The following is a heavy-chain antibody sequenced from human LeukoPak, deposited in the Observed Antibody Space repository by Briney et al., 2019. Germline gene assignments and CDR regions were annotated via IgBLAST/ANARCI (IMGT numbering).Heavy chain of an antibody. CDR1: GFTFSSYS. CDR3: ARDNWSKYYFDY. V-gene: IGHV3-21*01. CDR2: ISSSSSYI. J-gene: IGHJ4*02. Sequence: GGSLRLSCAASGFTFSSYSMNWVPQAPGKGLEWVSSISSSSSYIYYADSVKGRFTISRDNAKNSLYLQMNSLRAEDTAAYYCARDNWSKYYFDYWGQGTLVTVSS. D-gene: IGHD1/OR15-1a*01.